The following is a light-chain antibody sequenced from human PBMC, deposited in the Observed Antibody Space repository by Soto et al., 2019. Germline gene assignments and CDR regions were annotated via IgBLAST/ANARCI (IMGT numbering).Light chain of an antibody. CDR1: RRIGDS. J-gene: IGKJ1*01. Sequence: IQMTQSPSTLSASVGDRVTINCRASRRIGDSLAWYQQKPGKAPILLIYQASSLGSGVPSRFSGSGSGTEFTLAISSLQPDDVATYYCQHYNGYSRAFGQGSRVEI. CDR3: QHYNGYSRA. CDR2: QAS. V-gene: IGKV1-5*03.